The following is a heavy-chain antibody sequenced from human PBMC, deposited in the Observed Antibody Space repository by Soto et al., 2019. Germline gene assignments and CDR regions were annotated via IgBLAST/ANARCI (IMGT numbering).Heavy chain of an antibody. Sequence: RASVKVFCKASGNTFASHGFSWVRQAPGQGLEWMGWISGFNGQTNYALKFQGRVTLTTDTSTSTAYTELRSLRSDDTAVYFCARVDPRGVAVVRDYWGQGTLVTVSS. CDR1: GNTFASHG. D-gene: IGHD3-10*01. CDR3: ARVDPRGVAVVRDY. J-gene: IGHJ4*02. V-gene: IGHV1-18*01. CDR2: ISGFNGQT.